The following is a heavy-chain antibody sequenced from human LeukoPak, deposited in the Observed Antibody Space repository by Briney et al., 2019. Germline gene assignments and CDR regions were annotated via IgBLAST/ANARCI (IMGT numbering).Heavy chain of an antibody. D-gene: IGHD4-17*01. V-gene: IGHV3-30*18. CDR1: GFTFSSYG. Sequence: GGSLRLSCAASGFTFSSYGMHWVRPAPGKGLEWVAVISYDGSNKYYADSVKGRFTISRDNSKNTLYLQMNSLRAEDTDVYYCAKSPYQPLDYGDYAYFDYWGQGTLVTVSS. CDR3: AKSPYQPLDYGDYAYFDY. J-gene: IGHJ4*02. CDR2: ISYDGSNK.